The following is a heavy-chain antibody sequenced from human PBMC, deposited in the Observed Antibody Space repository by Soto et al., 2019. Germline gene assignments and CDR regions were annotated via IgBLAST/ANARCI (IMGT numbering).Heavy chain of an antibody. Sequence: EVQLVESGGGLVQPGGSLRLSCAASGFTFSSYSMNWVRQAPGKGLEWVSYMSSSSSTIYYADSVKGRFTISRDKAKNSLYLQMNSLRAEDTAVYYSASDLNYGLFDYWGQGTLVNVSS. D-gene: IGHD4-17*01. J-gene: IGHJ4*02. V-gene: IGHV3-48*01. CDR2: MSSSSSTI. CDR1: GFTFSSYS. CDR3: ASDLNYGLFDY.